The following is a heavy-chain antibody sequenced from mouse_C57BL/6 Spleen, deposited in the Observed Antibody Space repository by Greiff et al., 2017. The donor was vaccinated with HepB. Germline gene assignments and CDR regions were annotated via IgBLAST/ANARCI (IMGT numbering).Heavy chain of an antibody. J-gene: IGHJ1*03. Sequence: QVQLKQPGTELVKPGASVKLSCKASGYTFTSYWMHWVKQRPGQGLEWIGNINPSNGGTNYNEKFKSKATLTVDKSSSTAYMQLSSLTSEDSAVYYCAYYSNPEGYFDVWGTGTTVTVSS. CDR2: INPSNGGT. CDR3: AYYSNPEGYFDV. V-gene: IGHV1-53*01. D-gene: IGHD2-5*01. CDR1: GYTFTSYW.